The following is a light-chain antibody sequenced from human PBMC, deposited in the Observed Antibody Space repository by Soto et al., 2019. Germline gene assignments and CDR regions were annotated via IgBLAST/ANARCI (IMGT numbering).Light chain of an antibody. CDR1: QSISSW. J-gene: IGKJ4*02. CDR3: LGGYQCSLA. V-gene: IGKV1-5*01. CDR2: DAS. Sequence: PVAPRLKKTDVASQSISSWLAWYQQKPGKAPKLLIYDASSLESGVPSRFSVSGSGTELSLTIGVLPPDDIPSYDCLGGYQCSLAFGGGDQGGYQ.